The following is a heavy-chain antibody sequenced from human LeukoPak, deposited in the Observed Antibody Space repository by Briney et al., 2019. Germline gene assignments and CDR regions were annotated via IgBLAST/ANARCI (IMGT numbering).Heavy chain of an antibody. D-gene: IGHD1/OR15-1a*01. J-gene: IGHJ4*02. CDR2: ISYHGSNK. V-gene: IGHV3-30*18. Sequence: PGGSLRLSCAASGFTFSSYGMHWVRQAPGKGLEWVAVISYHGSNKYYADSVKGRFTISRDNSKNTLYLQMNSLRAEDTAVYYCAKDEVLWGYNWNMRHPVEVYFDYWGQGTLVTVSS. CDR3: AKDEVLWGYNWNMRHPVEVYFDY. CDR1: GFTFSSYG.